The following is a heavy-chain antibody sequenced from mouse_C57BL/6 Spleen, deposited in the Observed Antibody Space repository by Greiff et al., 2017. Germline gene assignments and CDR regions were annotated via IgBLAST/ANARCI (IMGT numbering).Heavy chain of an antibody. Sequence: VQRVESGPELVKPGASVKISCKASGYAFSSSWMNWVKQRPGKGLEWIGRIYPGDGDTNYNGKFKGKATLTADKSSSTAYMQLSSLTSEDSAVYFCARRYGSSYQGYFDYWGQGTTLTVSS. V-gene: IGHV1-82*01. D-gene: IGHD1-1*01. J-gene: IGHJ2*01. CDR2: IYPGDGDT. CDR3: ARRYGSSYQGYFDY. CDR1: GYAFSSSW.